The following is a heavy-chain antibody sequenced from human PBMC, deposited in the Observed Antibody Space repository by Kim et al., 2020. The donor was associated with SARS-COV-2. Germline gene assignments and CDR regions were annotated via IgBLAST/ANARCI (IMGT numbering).Heavy chain of an antibody. D-gene: IGHD1-26*01. Sequence: RNSQQFMGRATISRDASASPAYMELSSLTSEDTAGYYCARGSAGGSYCDYWGQGTLVTVSS. V-gene: IGHV1-3*01. J-gene: IGHJ4*02. CDR3: ARGSAGGSYCDY.